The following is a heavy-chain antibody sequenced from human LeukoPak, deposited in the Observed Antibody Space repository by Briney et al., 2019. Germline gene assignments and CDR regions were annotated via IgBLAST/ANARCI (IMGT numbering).Heavy chain of an antibody. CDR1: GGSFSGYY. J-gene: IGHJ4*02. D-gene: IGHD6-13*01. CDR2: INHSGST. CDR3: ARSGDSSSWYRY. V-gene: IGHV4-34*01. Sequence: PSETLSLTCAVYGGSFSGYYWSWIRQPPGKGLEWIGEINHSGSTNYNPSLKSRVTISVDTSKNQFSLKLSSVTAADTAVYYCARSGDSSSWYRYWGQGTLVTVSS.